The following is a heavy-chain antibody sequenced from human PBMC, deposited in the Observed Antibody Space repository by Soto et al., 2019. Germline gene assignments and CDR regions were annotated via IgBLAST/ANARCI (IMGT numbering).Heavy chain of an antibody. CDR3: AKDLTPTSRSGYSAIDD. D-gene: IGHD3-3*01. V-gene: IGHV3-30*18. CDR2: ISYDGSNK. J-gene: IGHJ4*02. CDR1: GFTFSNYG. Sequence: GGSLRLSCGASGFTFSNYGMHRVRQAPGKGLEWVAVISYDGSNKYYGDSVKGQFTISRDNSKNTLYLQMDSLRAEDTAVYYCAKDLTPTSRSGYSAIDDWGQGTLVTVSS.